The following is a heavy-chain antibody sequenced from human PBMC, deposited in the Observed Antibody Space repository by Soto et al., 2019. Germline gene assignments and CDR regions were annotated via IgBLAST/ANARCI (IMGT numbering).Heavy chain of an antibody. CDR1: GYTFTSYD. J-gene: IGHJ4*02. D-gene: IGHD3-9*01. CDR3: ARGLLRYFDCQQQGYFAY. CDR2: MNPNSGNT. Sequence: ASVKVSCKASGYTFTSYDINWVRQATGQGLEWMGWMNPNSGNTGYAQKFQGRVTMTRNTSISTAYMELSSLRSEDTAVYYCARGLLRYFDCQQQGYFAYRGQGTLVTVS. V-gene: IGHV1-8*01.